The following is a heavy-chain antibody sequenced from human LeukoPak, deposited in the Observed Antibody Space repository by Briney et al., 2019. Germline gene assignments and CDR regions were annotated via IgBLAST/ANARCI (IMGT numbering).Heavy chain of an antibody. D-gene: IGHD6-13*01. J-gene: IGHJ4*02. V-gene: IGHV4-38-2*02. CDR1: GYSISSGYY. CDR3: ARVMGQQLVVFDY. Sequence: SETLSLTCTVSGYSISSGYYWGWIRQPPGKGLEWIGTMYHSGSTYYNPSLKSRVTISVDTSKNQFSLKLSSVTAADTAVYYCARVMGQQLVVFDYWGQGTLVTVSS. CDR2: MYHSGST.